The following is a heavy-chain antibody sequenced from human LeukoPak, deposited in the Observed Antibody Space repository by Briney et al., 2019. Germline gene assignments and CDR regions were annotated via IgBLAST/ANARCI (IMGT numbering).Heavy chain of an antibody. V-gene: IGHV3-43*01. Sequence: PGGSLRLSCAASGFTFSSYEINWVRQAPGKGLEWVSLISWDGGSTYYADSVKGRFTISRDNSKNSLYLQMNSLRTEDTALYYCAKEGNSNHNWFDPWGQGTLVTVSS. CDR1: GFTFSSYE. CDR3: AKEGNSNHNWFDP. CDR2: ISWDGGST. D-gene: IGHD6-13*01. J-gene: IGHJ5*02.